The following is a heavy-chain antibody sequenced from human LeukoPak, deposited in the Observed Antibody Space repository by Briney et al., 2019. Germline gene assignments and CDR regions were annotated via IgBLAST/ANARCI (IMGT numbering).Heavy chain of an antibody. Sequence: PGRVRRLFFAASGFRFSSYCLHWVRQAPGKGLEWVAGISYDGSNKYYADSVKGRFTISRDNSKNTLYLQMNSLRAEDTAVYYCAKAVVPAAKHYYYGMDVWGQGTTVTVSS. CDR2: ISYDGSNK. V-gene: IGHV3-30*18. CDR3: AKAVVPAAKHYYYGMDV. CDR1: GFRFSSYC. D-gene: IGHD2-2*01. J-gene: IGHJ6*02.